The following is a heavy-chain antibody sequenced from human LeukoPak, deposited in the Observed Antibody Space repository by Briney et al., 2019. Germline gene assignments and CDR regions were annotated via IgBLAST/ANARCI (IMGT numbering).Heavy chain of an antibody. CDR2: IKQDGSEK. CDR3: ARVGSGSYWDYFDY. CDR1: GFTFSSYW. D-gene: IGHD1-26*01. J-gene: IGHJ4*02. Sequence: GGSLRLSCAASGFTFSSYWMSWVRQAPGKGLEWVANIKQDGSEKYYVDSVKGRFTISRDNAKSSLYLQMNSLRAEDTAVYYCARVGSGSYWDYFDYWGQGTLVTVSS. V-gene: IGHV3-7*01.